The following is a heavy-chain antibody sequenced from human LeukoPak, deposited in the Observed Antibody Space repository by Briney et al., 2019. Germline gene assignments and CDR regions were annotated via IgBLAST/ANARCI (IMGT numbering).Heavy chain of an antibody. Sequence: GGSLRLSCAASGFTVSSNYMSWVRQAPGKGLDWVSVIYSGGSTYYADSVKGRFTISRDNSKNTLYLQMNSLRAEDTAVYYCARGLNYVYYYYYMDVWGKGTTVTVSS. D-gene: IGHD4-11*01. CDR1: GFTVSSNY. CDR2: IYSGGST. J-gene: IGHJ6*03. CDR3: ARGLNYVYYYYYMDV. V-gene: IGHV3-53*01.